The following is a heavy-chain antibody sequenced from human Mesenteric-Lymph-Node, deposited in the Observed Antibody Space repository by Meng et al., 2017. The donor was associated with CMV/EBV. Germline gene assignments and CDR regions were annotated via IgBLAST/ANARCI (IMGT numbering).Heavy chain of an antibody. V-gene: IGHV3-7*03. Sequence: GESLKISCAASGFTFSSYWMIWVRQAPGKGLEWVANIKHDGSETYYVDSMKGRITISRDNAKNSVYLQMNNLRGEDTAVYYCARKRPGITAGDYWGQGTLVTVSS. CDR1: GFTFSSYW. D-gene: IGHD6-13*01. CDR3: ARKRPGITAGDY. CDR2: IKHDGSET. J-gene: IGHJ4*02.